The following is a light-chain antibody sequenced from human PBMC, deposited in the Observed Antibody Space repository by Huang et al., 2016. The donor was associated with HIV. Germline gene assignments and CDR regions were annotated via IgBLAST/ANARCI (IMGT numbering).Light chain of an antibody. CDR3: QQRSNWPPYT. Sequence: EIVLTQSLATLSLSLGERAHLSCRASQSVSSYLAWYQQKPGQAPRLLIYDASNRPTGIPARFSGSGSGTGFTLTISSLEPEDVAVYYCQQRSNWPPYTFGQGTKLEIK. V-gene: IGKV3-11*01. J-gene: IGKJ2*01. CDR2: DAS. CDR1: QSVSSY.